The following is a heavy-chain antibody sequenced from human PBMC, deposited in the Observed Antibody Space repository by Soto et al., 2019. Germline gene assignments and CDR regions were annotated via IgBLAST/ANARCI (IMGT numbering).Heavy chain of an antibody. CDR1: GFTFSSYW. J-gene: IGHJ6*03. V-gene: IGHV3-7*01. D-gene: IGHD2-15*01. Sequence: EVQLVESGGGLVQPGGSLRLSCAASGFTFSSYWMSWVRQAPGKGLEWVANIKKDGSEKYYVDSVKGRFTISGDNAKNSLYLQMTSRRAEATAVYSCARGGAYCSRGSCPTYYYYMDGWGKGATVTVSS. CDR3: ARGGAYCSRGSCPTYYYYMDG. CDR2: IKKDGSEK.